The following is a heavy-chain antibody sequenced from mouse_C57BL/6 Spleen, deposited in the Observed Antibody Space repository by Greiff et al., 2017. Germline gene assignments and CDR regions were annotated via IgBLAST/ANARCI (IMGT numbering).Heavy chain of an antibody. J-gene: IGHJ3*01. CDR2: IDPSDSET. CDR3: ARFDGTTNWFAY. CDR1: GYTFTSYW. D-gene: IGHD2-3*01. Sequence: VQLQQPGAELVRPGSSVKLSCKASGYTFTSYWMHWVKQRPIQGLEWIGNIDPSDSETHYNQKFKDKATLTVYKSSSTAYMHLSSRTSEDSAVYYCARFDGTTNWFAYWGQWTLVTVAA. V-gene: IGHV1-52*01.